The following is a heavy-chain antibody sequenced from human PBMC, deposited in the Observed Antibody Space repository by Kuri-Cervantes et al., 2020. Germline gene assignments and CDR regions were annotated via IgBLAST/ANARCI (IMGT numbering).Heavy chain of an antibody. CDR3: ARATLAGSFSGMDV. CDR2: IKSKTDGGTT. D-gene: IGHD3-10*01. Sequence: GESLKISCAASGFTFSSYSMNWVRQAPGKGLEWVGRIKSKTDGGTTDYAAPVKGRFTISRDDSKNTLYLQMNSLRAEDTAVYYCARATLAGSFSGMDVWGQGTTVTVSS. CDR1: GFTFSSYS. V-gene: IGHV3-15*01. J-gene: IGHJ6*02.